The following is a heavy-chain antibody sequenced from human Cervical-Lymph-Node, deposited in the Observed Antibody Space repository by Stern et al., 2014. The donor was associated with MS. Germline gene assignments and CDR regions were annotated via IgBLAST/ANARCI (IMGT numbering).Heavy chain of an antibody. CDR3: AHSVGSVSGRYSGMDV. D-gene: IGHD3-3*01. CDR1: GFSLSADGVG. V-gene: IGHV2-5*02. CDR2: TYWDDDD. Sequence: QVTLKESGPSLVRPTQTVTLTCTVSGFSLSADGVGVGWIRQAPGKALEWLALTYWDDDDRYSQSLKNRLTIKKDISKNQVVLTMTAMDPEDTGTYYCAHSVGSVSGRYSGMDVWGQGTTVTVS. J-gene: IGHJ6*02.